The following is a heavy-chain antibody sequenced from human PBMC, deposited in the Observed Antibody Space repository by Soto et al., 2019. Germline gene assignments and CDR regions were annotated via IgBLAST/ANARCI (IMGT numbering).Heavy chain of an antibody. CDR2: ISSGSSTI. D-gene: IGHD1-1*01. V-gene: IGHV3-48*02. CDR1: GFTFSSYS. J-gene: IGHJ4*02. Sequence: EVQLVDSGGGLVQPGESLRPSCAASGFTFSSYSMIWVRQAPGKGLEWVSYISSGSSTIYYADSVKGRFTVSRDNAKNSLYLQMNSLRDEDTAVYYCTRVRQLGLDYWGQGTLVTVSS. CDR3: TRVRQLGLDY.